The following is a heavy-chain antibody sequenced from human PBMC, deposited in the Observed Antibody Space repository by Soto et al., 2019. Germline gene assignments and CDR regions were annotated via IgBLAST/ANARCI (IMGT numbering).Heavy chain of an antibody. CDR2: ISSDESNK. D-gene: IGHD2-15*01. V-gene: IGHV3-30-3*01. CDR3: ESVPGYCSGSSYYGDYYYGMDV. Sequence: QVQLVESGGGVVQPGRSPRLSCGASGFIFSNYAMYWVRQAPGKGLEWVAVISSDESNKYYADSVKGRFTISRDNSKNKMYLQMHRMSVEDTAMYYYESVPGYCSGSSYYGDYYYGMDVWSQGTTVTVSS. CDR1: GFIFSNYA. J-gene: IGHJ6*02.